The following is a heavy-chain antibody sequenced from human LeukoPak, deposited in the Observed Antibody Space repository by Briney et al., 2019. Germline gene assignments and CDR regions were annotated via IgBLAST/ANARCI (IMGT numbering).Heavy chain of an antibody. D-gene: IGHD2-21*01. CDR3: ARVSEGGDYFYYGMDV. CDR2: ISGYNGNT. V-gene: IGHV1-18*01. J-gene: IGHJ6*02. CDR1: DYTFTSYG. Sequence: GASVKVPCKASDYTFTSYGISWVRQAPGQGLEWMGWISGYNGNTKYAQKLQGRVTMTTDTSTSTVYMELRSLRSDDTAGYYCARVSEGGDYFYYGMDVWGQGTTVTVSS.